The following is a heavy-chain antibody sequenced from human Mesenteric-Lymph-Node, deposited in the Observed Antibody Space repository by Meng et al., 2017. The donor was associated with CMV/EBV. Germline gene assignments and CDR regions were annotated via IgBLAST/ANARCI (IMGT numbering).Heavy chain of an antibody. D-gene: IGHD3-10*01. CDR2: MASGGST. CDR3: AKDPYHYGSGTGYFQH. Sequence: GESLKISCEVSGLTFGSYWMSWVRQAPGKGLEWVSTMASGGSTYYADSVKGRSTISRDKSKNTLYLQMNSLRAKDTAVYYCAKDPYHYGSGTGYFQHWGQGTLVTVSS. J-gene: IGHJ1*01. V-gene: IGHV3-23*01. CDR1: GLTFGSYW.